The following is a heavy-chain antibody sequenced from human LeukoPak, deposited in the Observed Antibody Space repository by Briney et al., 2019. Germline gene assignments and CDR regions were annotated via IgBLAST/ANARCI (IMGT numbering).Heavy chain of an antibody. Sequence: GASVKVSCKASGYTFTSYGISWVRQAPGQGLEWMGWISAYNGNTNYAQKLQGRVTMTTDTSTSTAYMELRSLRSDDTAVYYCARVGWVYCSSTSCLGNWFDPWGQGTLVTVSS. D-gene: IGHD2-2*01. CDR2: ISAYNGNT. CDR3: ARVGWVYCSSTSCLGNWFDP. J-gene: IGHJ5*02. CDR1: GYTFTSYG. V-gene: IGHV1-18*01.